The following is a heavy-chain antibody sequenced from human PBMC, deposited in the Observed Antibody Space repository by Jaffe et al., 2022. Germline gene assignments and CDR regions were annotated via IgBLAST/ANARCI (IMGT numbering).Heavy chain of an antibody. V-gene: IGHV3-30*02. CDR1: GFTFSTHG. Sequence: QVQLVESGGGVVQPGGSLRLSCAASGFTFSTHGMHWVRQAPGNGLEWVAFIRNDGTNQYYTDSVKGRFTISRDNSRTTLYLQMNSLRPEDTAVYYCAKNGQQLLRGSLDYWGQGTLVTVSS. CDR3: AKNGQQLLRGSLDY. J-gene: IGHJ4*02. CDR2: IRNDGTNQ. D-gene: IGHD6-13*01.